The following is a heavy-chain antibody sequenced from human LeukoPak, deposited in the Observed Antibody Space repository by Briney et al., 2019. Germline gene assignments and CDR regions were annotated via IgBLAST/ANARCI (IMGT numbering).Heavy chain of an antibody. CDR1: GFTFSSYS. Sequence: PGGSLRLSCAASGFTFSSYSMNWVRQAPGKGLEWVSSISSSSSYIYYADSVKGRFTISRDNAKNSLYLQMNSLRAEDTAVYYCAKGGLSIAVAGTLYFDYWGQGTLVTVSS. J-gene: IGHJ4*02. V-gene: IGHV3-21*04. CDR3: AKGGLSIAVAGTLYFDY. D-gene: IGHD6-19*01. CDR2: ISSSSSYI.